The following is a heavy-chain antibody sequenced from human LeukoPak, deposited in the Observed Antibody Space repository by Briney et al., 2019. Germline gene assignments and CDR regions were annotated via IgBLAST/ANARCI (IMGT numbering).Heavy chain of an antibody. CDR2: ISSNGGST. Sequence: GGSLRPSCAASGFTFSSYAMHWVRQAPGKGLEYVSTISSNGGSTYYANSVKGRFTISRDNSKNTLYFQMGSLRAEDMAVYYCARGNVGGIAAAGTDYYYYYGMDVWGQGTTVTVSS. D-gene: IGHD6-13*01. V-gene: IGHV3-64*01. CDR1: GFTFSSYA. CDR3: ARGNVGGIAAAGTDYYYYYGMDV. J-gene: IGHJ6*02.